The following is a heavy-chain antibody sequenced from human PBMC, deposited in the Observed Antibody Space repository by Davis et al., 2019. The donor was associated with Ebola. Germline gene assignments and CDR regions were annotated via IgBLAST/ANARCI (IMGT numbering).Heavy chain of an antibody. CDR3: ARGLPDPYYFDS. D-gene: IGHD2-2*01. CDR2: VNGDGSRT. CDR1: GFTFTNYW. V-gene: IGHV3-74*01. Sequence: GESLKISCAASGFTFTNYWMHWVRQGPGKGLLWVSRVNGDGSRTDYADSVKGRFAISRDNAKSSVYLQMNSLRAEDTAAYYCARGLPDPYYFDSWGQGTLVTVSS. J-gene: IGHJ4*02.